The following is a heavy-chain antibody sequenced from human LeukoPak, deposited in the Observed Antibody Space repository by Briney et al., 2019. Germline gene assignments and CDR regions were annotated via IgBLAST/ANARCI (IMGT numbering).Heavy chain of an antibody. CDR1: GYSFIDYY. V-gene: IGHV1-2*02. CDR2: ITPYSGGT. J-gene: IGHJ4*02. D-gene: IGHD3-22*01. CDR3: VGERRHYYDSSGYYFFDY. Sequence: GASVKVSCKASGYSFIDYYMHWVRQAPGQGPEWVGWITPYSGGTDYAQKFQDRVTMTSDTATSTAYMTLSRVRSDDTAVYYCVGERRHYYDSSGYYFFDYWGQGTLVTVSS.